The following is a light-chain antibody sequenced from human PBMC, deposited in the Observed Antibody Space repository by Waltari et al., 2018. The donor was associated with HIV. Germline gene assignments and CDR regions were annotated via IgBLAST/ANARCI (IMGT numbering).Light chain of an antibody. J-gene: IGKJ1*01. Sequence: DIQITPFPSSLPASVGDRVTITFRASPSINNYLNWYQQKPGQAPKVLIYTASSLQSGVPSRFSGSGSGTDFTLTISSLQPDDFATYYCQQSYSTPRTFGQGTKVEIK. CDR1: PSINNY. CDR2: TAS. V-gene: IGKV1-39*01. CDR3: QQSYSTPRT.